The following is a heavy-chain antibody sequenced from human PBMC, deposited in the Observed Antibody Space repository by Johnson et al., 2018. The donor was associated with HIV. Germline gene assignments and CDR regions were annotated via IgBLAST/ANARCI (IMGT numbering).Heavy chain of an antibody. CDR2: ISWNSGSI. J-gene: IGHJ3*02. Sequence: VQLVESGGGLVQPGRSLRLSCAASGFTFDDYAMHWVRQAPGKGLEWVSGISWNSGSIGYADSVKGRLTISRDNAKNSLYLQMNSLRAEDTAFYYCAKDIGRWLQILYAFDIWGQGTMVTVSS. CDR3: AKDIGRWLQILYAFDI. V-gene: IGHV3-9*01. CDR1: GFTFDDYA. D-gene: IGHD5-24*01.